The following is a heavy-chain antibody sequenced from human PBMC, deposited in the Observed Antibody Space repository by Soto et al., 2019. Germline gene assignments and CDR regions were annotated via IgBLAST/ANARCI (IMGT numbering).Heavy chain of an antibody. Sequence: PGESLKISCKGSGYSFTSYWISWVRQMPGKGLEWMGRIDPSDSYTNYSPSFQGHVTISADKSISTAYLQWSSLKASDTAMYYCARRLHDFWSGYDYYYGMDVWGQGTTVTVSS. CDR3: ARRLHDFWSGYDYYYGMDV. CDR1: GYSFTSYW. CDR2: IDPSDSYT. J-gene: IGHJ6*02. D-gene: IGHD3-3*01. V-gene: IGHV5-10-1*01.